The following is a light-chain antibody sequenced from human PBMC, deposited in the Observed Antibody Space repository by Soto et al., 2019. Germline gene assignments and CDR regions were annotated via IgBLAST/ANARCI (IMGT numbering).Light chain of an antibody. CDR3: QQYGGARWT. V-gene: IGKV3-20*01. CDR2: GAS. Sequence: EIVLTQSPGTLSLSPGERATLSCRASQSVVTNSLAWYQQKPGQAPRLTIYGASNRATGIPDRFSCRGSGTDFTLTISRREPEDCAVHYCQQYGGARWTFGQGTKVDIK. CDR1: QSVVTNS. J-gene: IGKJ1*01.